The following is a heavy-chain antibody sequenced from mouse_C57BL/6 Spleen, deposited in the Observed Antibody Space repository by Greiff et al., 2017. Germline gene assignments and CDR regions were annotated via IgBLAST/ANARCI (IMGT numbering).Heavy chain of an antibody. CDR2: IYPSNNET. CDR3: ARRPTVITTVPAMDY. CDR1: GYTFTTSC. D-gene: IGHD1-1*01. J-gene: IGHJ4*01. Sequence: QVPLQQPGAELVRPGSSVKLSCKASGYTFTTSCMDWVKQRPGQGLAWIGNIYPSNNETHYNQKFKDKATLTVDKSSSTAYMQLSSLTSEDSAVYYCARRPTVITTVPAMDYWGQGTSVTVSS. V-gene: IGHV1-61*01.